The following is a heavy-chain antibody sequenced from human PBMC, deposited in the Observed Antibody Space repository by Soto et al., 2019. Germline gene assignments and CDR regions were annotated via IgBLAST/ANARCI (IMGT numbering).Heavy chain of an antibody. CDR3: ARIYYDILTGYYRDY. Sequence: SLKISCKGSGYSFTSYWIGWVRQMPGKGLEWMGIIYPGDSDTRYSPSFQGQVTISADKSISTAYLQWSSLKASDTAMYYCARIYYDILTGYYRDYWGQGTLVTVSS. J-gene: IGHJ4*02. D-gene: IGHD3-9*01. CDR2: IYPGDSDT. V-gene: IGHV5-51*01. CDR1: GYSFTSYW.